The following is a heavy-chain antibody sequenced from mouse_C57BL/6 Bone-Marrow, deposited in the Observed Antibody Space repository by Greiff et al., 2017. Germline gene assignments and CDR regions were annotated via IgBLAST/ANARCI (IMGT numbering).Heavy chain of an antibody. CDR3: AQFSDYYCSPAWFAY. CDR1: GFNIKDYY. CDR2: IYPEAGET. D-gene: IGHD1-1*01. V-gene: IGHV14-2*01. J-gene: IGHJ3*01. Sequence: EVQLQQSGAELVKPGASVKLSCTASGFNIKDYYMHWVKQRTEQGLEWIGRIYPEAGETKYDPKFQGKATITADPSSNTAYLQLSSLTSEDTAVYYCAQFSDYYCSPAWFAYWGQGTLVTVSA.